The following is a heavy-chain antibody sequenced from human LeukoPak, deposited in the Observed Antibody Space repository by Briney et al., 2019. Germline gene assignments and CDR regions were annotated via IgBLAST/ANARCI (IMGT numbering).Heavy chain of an antibody. CDR1: GFTFSSYA. V-gene: IGHV3-23*01. CDR2: ISGSGGST. D-gene: IGHD2-2*02. J-gene: IGHJ4*02. CDR3: AKGYCSSTSCYKFDY. Sequence: GGSLRLSCAASGFTFSSYAMSWVRQAPGKRLEWVSAISGSGGSTYYADSVKGRFTISRDNSKNTLYLQMNSLRAEDTAVYYCAKGYCSSTSCYKFDYWGQGTLVTVSS.